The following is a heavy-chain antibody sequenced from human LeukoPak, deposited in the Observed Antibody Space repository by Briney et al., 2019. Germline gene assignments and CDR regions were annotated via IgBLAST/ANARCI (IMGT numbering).Heavy chain of an antibody. D-gene: IGHD2-15*01. V-gene: IGHV1-46*01. CDR3: TRGTGCTGGSCSYYGMDV. J-gene: IGHJ6*02. Sequence: GASVKVSCKASGYTFTSYYMHWVRQAPGQGLEWMGIINPSGGSTSYAQKFQGRVTMTRDTSTSTIYMELSSLRSEDTAVYYCTRGTGCTGGSCSYYGMDVWGQGTTVTVSS. CDR2: INPSGGST. CDR1: GYTFTSYY.